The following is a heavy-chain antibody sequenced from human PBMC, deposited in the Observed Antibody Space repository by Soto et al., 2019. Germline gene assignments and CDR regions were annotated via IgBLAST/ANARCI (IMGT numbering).Heavy chain of an antibody. D-gene: IGHD1-26*01. CDR1: GFTFSDHY. J-gene: IGHJ4*02. CDR3: ARAIGLVGTIPRIDS. V-gene: IGHV3-72*01. Sequence: EVQLVESGGGLVQPGESLRLSCATSGFTFSDHYMDWVRQAPGKGLEWVARSKNKANGYTTEYAASVKGRFTISRDGSENSVYLQINSLKTEDTAVYYCARAIGLVGTIPRIDSWGQGTLVTVSS. CDR2: SKNKANGYTT.